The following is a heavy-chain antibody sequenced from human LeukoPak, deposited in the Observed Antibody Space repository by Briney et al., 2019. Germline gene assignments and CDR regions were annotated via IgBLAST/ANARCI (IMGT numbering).Heavy chain of an antibody. CDR1: GGSISSSSYY. CDR2: IYYSGST. J-gene: IGHJ3*02. V-gene: IGHV4-39*07. D-gene: IGHD6-19*01. Sequence: PSVTLSLTCSVSGGSISSSSYYWGWIRQPPGKGLEWIGSIYYSGSTYYNPSLKSRVTISVDTSKNQFSLKLSSVTAADTAVYYCARVDSSGWHDAFDIWGQGTMVTVSS. CDR3: ARVDSSGWHDAFDI.